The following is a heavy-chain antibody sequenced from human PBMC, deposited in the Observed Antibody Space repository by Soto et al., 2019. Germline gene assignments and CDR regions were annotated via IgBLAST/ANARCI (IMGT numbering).Heavy chain of an antibody. J-gene: IGHJ6*02. CDR1: GGSISSGDYY. Sequence: QVQLQESGPGLVKPSQTLSLTCTVSGGSISSGDYYWSWIRQPPGKGLEWIGYIYYSGSTYYNPSLKSRVTISVDTSKNQFSLKLSSVTAADTAVYYCAREWGGGYYYYGMDVWGQGTTVTVSS. CDR2: IYYSGST. CDR3: AREWGGGYYYYGMDV. V-gene: IGHV4-30-4*01. D-gene: IGHD3-10*01.